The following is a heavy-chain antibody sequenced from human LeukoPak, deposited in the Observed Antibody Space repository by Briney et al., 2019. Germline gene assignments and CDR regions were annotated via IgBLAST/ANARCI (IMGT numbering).Heavy chain of an antibody. CDR2: IYYSGST. D-gene: IGHD5-12*01. Sequence: TSETLSLTCAVYGGSFSGYYWSWIRQPPGKGLEWIGYIYYSGSTYYNPSLKSRVTISVDTSKNQFSLKLSSVTAADTAVYYCASSIVATTPAYWGQGTLVTVSS. CDR3: ASSIVATTPAY. J-gene: IGHJ4*02. V-gene: IGHV4-30-4*01. CDR1: GGSFSGYY.